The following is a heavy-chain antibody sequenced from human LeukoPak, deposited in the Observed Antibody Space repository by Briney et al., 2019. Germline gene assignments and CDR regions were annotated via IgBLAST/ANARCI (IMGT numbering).Heavy chain of an antibody. V-gene: IGHV4-39*02. CDR3: ARTLNSLAVAGPFEY. D-gene: IGHD6-19*01. Sequence: PSETLSLTCNVSSDSISSNNYYWGWIRQPPGKGLEWIGSIFYSGSTYYNPSLKSRVTISVDTPKNHFSLKLNSVTATDTAVYYCARTLNSLAVAGPFEYWGQGTLVTVSS. CDR2: IFYSGST. CDR1: SDSISSNNYY. J-gene: IGHJ4*02.